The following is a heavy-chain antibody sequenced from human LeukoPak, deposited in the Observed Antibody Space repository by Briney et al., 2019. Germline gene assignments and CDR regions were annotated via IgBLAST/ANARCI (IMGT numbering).Heavy chain of an antibody. CDR3: ARTWDYSPRGRFVD. V-gene: IGHV1-18*04. CDR1: GYDFINYA. Sequence: ASVKVSCKASGYDFINYAITWVRQAPGQGLEWMGWISPFNGQTNYAQNLQGRVTMTIDTTTSTASMELRGLRSDDTGVYYCARTWDYSPRGRFVDWGQRTRVTVSS. CDR2: ISPFNGQT. J-gene: IGHJ4*02. D-gene: IGHD4-11*01.